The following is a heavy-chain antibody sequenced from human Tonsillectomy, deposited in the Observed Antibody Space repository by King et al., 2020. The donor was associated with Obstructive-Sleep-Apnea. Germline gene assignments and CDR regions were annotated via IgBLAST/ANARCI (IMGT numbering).Heavy chain of an antibody. CDR2: IIPILSTP. J-gene: IGHJ3*02. Sequence: QEQLVQSGAEVKKPGSSVKVSCKASGGTFSNYAISWVRQAPGQGLEWMGGIIPILSTPSYAQKFQGRVTITADKSTSTAYMDLSSRRSGDTAVYFCATEERGNYYGSGSYGAFDIWGQGTMVTVSS. CDR1: GGTFSNYA. D-gene: IGHD3-10*01. CDR3: ATEERGNYYGSGSYGAFDI. V-gene: IGHV1-69*06.